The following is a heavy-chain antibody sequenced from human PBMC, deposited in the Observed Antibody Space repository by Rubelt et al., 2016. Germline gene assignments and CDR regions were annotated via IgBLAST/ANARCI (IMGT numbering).Heavy chain of an antibody. CDR3: AREVAGPPGLFDY. CDR2: ISAYNGNT. J-gene: IGHJ4*02. Sequence: QVQLVQSGAEVKKPGASVKVSCKASGYTFTSYGVSWVRQAPGQGFEWMGWISAYNGNTNYAQKFQGRVTMTPETSPGRAYRELRSLGSDDTAVYCCAREVAGPPGLFDYWGQGTLVTVSS. CDR1: GYTFTSYG. D-gene: IGHD6-19*01. V-gene: IGHV1-18*01.